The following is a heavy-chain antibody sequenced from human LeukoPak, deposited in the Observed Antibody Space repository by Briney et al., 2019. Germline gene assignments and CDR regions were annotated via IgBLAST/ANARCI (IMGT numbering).Heavy chain of an antibody. CDR2: INSDGSST. Sequence: GGSLRLSCAASGFTFSSYWMHGVRPAPGKGRVWVSRINSDGSSTSYAASVKGRFTISRDNAKNTLYLQMNSLRAEDRAVYYCARSLAAADWGQGTLVTVSS. CDR1: GFTFSSYW. J-gene: IGHJ4*02. CDR3: ARSLAAAD. V-gene: IGHV3-74*01. D-gene: IGHD6-13*01.